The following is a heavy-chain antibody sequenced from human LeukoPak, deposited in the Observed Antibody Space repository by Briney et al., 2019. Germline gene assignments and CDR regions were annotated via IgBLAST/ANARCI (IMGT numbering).Heavy chain of an antibody. V-gene: IGHV4-39*07. CDR2: IYYSGST. D-gene: IGHD3-22*01. CDR1: GGSISSSNYY. J-gene: IGHJ4*02. CDR3: VGDSSGYYVFDY. Sequence: SETLSLTCTVSGGSISSSNYYWGWIRQPPGKGLEWIGSIYYSGSTYYNPSLKSRVTISVDTSKKQFSLKLSSVTAADTAVYYCVGDSSGYYVFDYWGQGTLVTVSS.